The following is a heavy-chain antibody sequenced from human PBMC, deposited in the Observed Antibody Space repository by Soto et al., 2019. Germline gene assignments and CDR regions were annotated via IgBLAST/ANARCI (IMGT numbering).Heavy chain of an antibody. CDR2: IKTKTDGWTT. J-gene: IGHJ6*02. D-gene: IGHD3-3*01. Sequence: LRLSCAASGFTFSKVWMSWVRQAPGKGLEWVGRIKTKTDGWTTDYGAPVNGRFTISRDDSKNALYLQMDSLNTEDTAVYYCTTVDDFWSGYYNYYYYDMDVWGQGTTVTVSS. CDR1: GFTFSKVW. CDR3: TTVDDFWSGYYNYYYYDMDV. V-gene: IGHV3-15*01.